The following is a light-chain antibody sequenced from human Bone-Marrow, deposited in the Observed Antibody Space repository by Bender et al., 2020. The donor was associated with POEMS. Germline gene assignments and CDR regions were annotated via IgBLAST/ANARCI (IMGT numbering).Light chain of an antibody. Sequence: QSALTQPPSASGSPGQSVTISCTGTSSDVGAYNYVSWYQQHPGKAPKVIIYDVNSRPSGISNRFSGSKSGSTASLTISGLQAEDEADYYCSSYSSVTTAVFGGGTKVTVL. V-gene: IGLV2-14*03. CDR2: DVN. J-gene: IGLJ3*02. CDR3: SSYSSVTTAV. CDR1: SSDVGAYNY.